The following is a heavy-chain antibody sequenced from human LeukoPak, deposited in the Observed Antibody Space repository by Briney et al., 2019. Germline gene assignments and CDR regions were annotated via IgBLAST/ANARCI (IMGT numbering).Heavy chain of an antibody. J-gene: IGHJ5*02. CDR1: GGTFSSYA. V-gene: IGHV1-69*04. Sequence: GASVKVSCKASGGTFSSYAISWVRQAPGQGLEWMGRIIPILGIANYAQKFQGRVTITADESTSTAYMELSSLRSEDTAVYYCARADANSNGLNWFDPWGQGTLVTVSS. D-gene: IGHD6-25*01. CDR2: IIPILGIA. CDR3: ARADANSNGLNWFDP.